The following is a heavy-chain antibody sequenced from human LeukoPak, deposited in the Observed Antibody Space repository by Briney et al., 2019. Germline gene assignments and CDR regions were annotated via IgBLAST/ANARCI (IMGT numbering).Heavy chain of an antibody. V-gene: IGHV3-49*04. CDR2: IRSKAYGGTT. D-gene: IGHD3-3*01. J-gene: IGHJ4*02. Sequence: GXSLXLSCTXXGFTFGDYAXSWVRQAPGKGLXWVGFIRSKAYGGTTEYAASVKGKFTISRDDSKSIAYLQMNSLKTEDTAVYYCTRAYYDFWSGYSGLLDYWGQGTLVTVSS. CDR1: GFTFGDYA. CDR3: TRAYYDFWSGYSGLLDY.